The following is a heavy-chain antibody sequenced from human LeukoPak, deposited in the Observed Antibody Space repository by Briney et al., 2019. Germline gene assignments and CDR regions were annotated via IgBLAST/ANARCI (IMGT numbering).Heavy chain of an antibody. J-gene: IGHJ4*02. CDR2: ITPTTSYI. CDR1: GLGFSSFS. Sequence: GGSLRLSCAASGLGFSSFSFNWIRQAPGKGPEWVSSITPTTSYIYYADSVRGRFTISRENAKNSLYLQMNSLRAEDTAVYYCARLRRTSDSSGYYYYYDYWGQGTLVTVSS. D-gene: IGHD3-22*01. CDR3: ARLRRTSDSSGYYYYYDY. V-gene: IGHV3-21*01.